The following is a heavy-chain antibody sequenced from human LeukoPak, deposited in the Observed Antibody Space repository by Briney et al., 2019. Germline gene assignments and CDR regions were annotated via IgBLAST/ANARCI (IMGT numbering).Heavy chain of an antibody. V-gene: IGHV4-31*03. Sequence: PSETLSLTCTVSSGSISSSSYYWGWIRQPPGKGLEWIGYIYYGGSTYYNPSLKSRVTISVDTSKNQFSLKLSSVTAADTAVYYCARVGMVRGGWNWFDPWGQGTLVTVSS. CDR3: ARVGMVRGGWNWFDP. CDR1: SGSISSSSYY. J-gene: IGHJ5*02. CDR2: IYYGGST. D-gene: IGHD3-10*01.